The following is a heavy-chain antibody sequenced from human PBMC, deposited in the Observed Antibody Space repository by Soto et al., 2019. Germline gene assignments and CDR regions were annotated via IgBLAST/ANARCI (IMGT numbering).Heavy chain of an antibody. CDR3: LGSSSWYGYRDAFDI. J-gene: IGHJ3*02. CDR1: GFTFSSYA. CDR2: ISGSGGST. V-gene: IGHV3-23*01. Sequence: PGGSLSISCAASGFTFSSYAMSWVRPAPGKGLEWVSAISGSGGSTYYADSVKGRFTISRDNSKNTLYLQMNSLRAEDTAVYYCLGSSSWYGYRDAFDIWGQGTMVTVS. D-gene: IGHD6-13*01.